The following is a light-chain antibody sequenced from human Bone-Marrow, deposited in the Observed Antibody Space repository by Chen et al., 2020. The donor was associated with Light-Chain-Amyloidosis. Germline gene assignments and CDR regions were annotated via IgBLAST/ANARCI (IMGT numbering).Light chain of an antibody. CDR3: QQRGSWPVYT. Sequence: EIVLTQSPATLSLSPGEGFTLSCRASQSVSSHLAWYQQKPGQAPRLLIYEASNRATGIPARFSGSGSGTDFTLTISSLEPEDFAVYYCQQRGSWPVYTFGQGTKLEIK. J-gene: IGKJ2*01. V-gene: IGKV3-11*01. CDR1: QSVSSH. CDR2: EAS.